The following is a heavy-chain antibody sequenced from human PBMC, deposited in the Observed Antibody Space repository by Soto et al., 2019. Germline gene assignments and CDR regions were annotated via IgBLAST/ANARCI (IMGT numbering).Heavy chain of an antibody. CDR3: ARSYDILTGYFFAFDI. V-gene: IGHV3-48*01. J-gene: IGHJ3*02. Sequence: GGSLRLSCAASGVTFSSYSMNWVRQAPGKGLEWVSYISSSSSTIYYADSVKGRFTISRDNAKNSLYLQMNSLRAEDTAVYYCARSYDILTGYFFAFDIWGQGTMVTVSS. CDR2: ISSSSSTI. D-gene: IGHD3-9*01. CDR1: GVTFSSYS.